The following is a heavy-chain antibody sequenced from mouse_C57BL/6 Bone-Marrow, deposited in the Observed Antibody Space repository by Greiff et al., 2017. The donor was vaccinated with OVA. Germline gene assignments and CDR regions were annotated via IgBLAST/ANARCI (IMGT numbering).Heavy chain of an antibody. Sequence: VQLQQSGPVLVKPGASVKMSCKASGYTFTDYYMNWVKQSPGKSLEWIGVINPYNGGTSYNQKFKGKATLTVDKSSSTAYMELNSLTSEDSAVYYCASPLRDDYWGQGTTLTVSS. V-gene: IGHV1-19*01. CDR3: ASPLRDDY. CDR1: GYTFTDYY. J-gene: IGHJ2*01. CDR2: INPYNGGT. D-gene: IGHD1-1*01.